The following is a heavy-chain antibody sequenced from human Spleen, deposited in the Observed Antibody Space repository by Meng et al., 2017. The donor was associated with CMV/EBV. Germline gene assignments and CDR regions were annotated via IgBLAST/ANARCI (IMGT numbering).Heavy chain of an antibody. V-gene: IGHV3-21*01. Sequence: GESLQISCAASGFTFSSYSMNWVRQAPGKGLEWVSSISSSSSYIYYADSVKGRFTISRDNSKNTLYLQMNSLRAEDTAVYYCAKDSGFSSSRENWFDPWGQGTLVTVSS. CDR1: GFTFSSYS. CDR3: AKDSGFSSSRENWFDP. D-gene: IGHD6-13*01. CDR2: ISSSSSYI. J-gene: IGHJ5*02.